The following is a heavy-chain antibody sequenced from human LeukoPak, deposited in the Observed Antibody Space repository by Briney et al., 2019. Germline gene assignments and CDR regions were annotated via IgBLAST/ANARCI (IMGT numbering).Heavy chain of an antibody. CDR1: GGSFSGYY. CDR3: ARSGPLLRYFDWLLYGFDY. CDR2: INHSGST. V-gene: IGHV4-34*01. J-gene: IGHJ4*02. D-gene: IGHD3-9*01. Sequence: SEALSLTCAVYGGSFSGYYWSWIRQAPGKGLEWIGEINHSGSTNYNPSLKSRVTISVDTSKNQFSLKLSSVTAADTAVYYCARSGPLLRYFDWLLYGFDYWGQGTLVTVSS.